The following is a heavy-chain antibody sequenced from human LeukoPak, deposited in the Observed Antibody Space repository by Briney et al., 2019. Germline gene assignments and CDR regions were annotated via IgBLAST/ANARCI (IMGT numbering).Heavy chain of an antibody. J-gene: IGHJ4*02. CDR1: GFTFSSYS. CDR3: ARGTDPRGYSYGIGY. D-gene: IGHD5-18*01. Sequence: PGGSLRLSCAASGFTFSSYSMNWVRQAPGKGLEWVSSISSSSSSYIYYADSVKGRFTISRDNAKNSLYLQMNSLRAEDTAVYYCARGTDPRGYSYGIGYWGQGTLVTVSS. V-gene: IGHV3-21*01. CDR2: ISSSSSSYI.